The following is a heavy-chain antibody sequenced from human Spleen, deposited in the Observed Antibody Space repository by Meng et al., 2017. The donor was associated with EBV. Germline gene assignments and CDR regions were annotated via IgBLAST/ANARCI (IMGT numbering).Heavy chain of an antibody. D-gene: IGHD3-9*01. Sequence: EVQLLESGGGWIQPGGSLRVPCAASGFTFRHYAMNWVRLAPGKGLEWVSTISGGGDSSFFADSVQGRFTLSRDNSKNTLYLQMNSLRVEDTAIYYCAKTHSDDVLTDYFDHWDPGTMVTVSA. CDR3: AKTHSDDVLTDYFDH. V-gene: IGHV3-23*01. CDR2: ISGGGDSS. CDR1: GFTFRHYA. J-gene: IGHJ4*02.